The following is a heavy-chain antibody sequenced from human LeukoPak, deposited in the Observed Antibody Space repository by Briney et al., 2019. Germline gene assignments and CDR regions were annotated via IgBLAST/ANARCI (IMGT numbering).Heavy chain of an antibody. D-gene: IGHD2/OR15-2a*01. CDR1: GYSITSSSW. CDR2: IYHSGTT. V-gene: IGHV4-28*01. J-gene: IGHJ4*02. CDR3: ARKENIYYYLDY. Sequence: SETLSLTCAVSGYSITSSSWWGWIRQPPGKGLEWIGYIYHSGTTYYNPSLQSRVTMSVDTSKNQFSLKLSSVTAVDTAVYYCARKENIYYYLDYWGQGTLVTVSS.